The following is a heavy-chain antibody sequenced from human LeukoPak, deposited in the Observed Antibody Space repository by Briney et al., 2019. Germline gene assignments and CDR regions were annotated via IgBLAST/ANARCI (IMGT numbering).Heavy chain of an antibody. V-gene: IGHV3-21*01. D-gene: IGHD3-22*01. J-gene: IGHJ4*02. CDR3: ARGAYYYDSSGYSLDY. Sequence: GGPLRLSCAASGFTFSSYSMNWVRQAPGKGLEWVSSISSSSSYIYYADSVKGRFTISRDNAKNSLYLQMNSLRAEDTAVYYCARGAYYYDSSGYSLDYWGQGTLVTVSS. CDR2: ISSSSSYI. CDR1: GFTFSSYS.